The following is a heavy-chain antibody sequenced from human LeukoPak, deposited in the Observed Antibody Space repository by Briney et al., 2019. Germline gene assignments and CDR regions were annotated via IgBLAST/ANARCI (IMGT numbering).Heavy chain of an antibody. V-gene: IGHV1-69*05. CDR1: GGTFSRYA. CDR3: ARGQVITRVVQFDY. CDR2: IIPIFGTA. J-gene: IGHJ4*02. Sequence: AASVKVSCKASGGTFSRYAISWVRQAPGQGLEWMGGIIPIFGTANYAQKFQGRVTITTDESTSTAYMELSSLRSEDTAVYYCARGQVITRVVQFDYWGQGTLVTVSS. D-gene: IGHD3-22*01.